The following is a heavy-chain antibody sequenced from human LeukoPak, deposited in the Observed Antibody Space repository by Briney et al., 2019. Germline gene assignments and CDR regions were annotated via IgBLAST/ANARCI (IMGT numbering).Heavy chain of an antibody. CDR3: ARIYYYYYYKDV. J-gene: IGHJ6*03. V-gene: IGHV1-18*01. CDR1: GYTFTSYG. Sequence: ASVKVSCKASGYTFTSYGISWVRQGPGQGLEWMGWISDYNGNTNYAQKLQGRVTMTTDTSTSTAYMELRSLRSDDTAVYYCARIYYYYYYKDVWGKGTTVTVSS. CDR2: ISDYNGNT.